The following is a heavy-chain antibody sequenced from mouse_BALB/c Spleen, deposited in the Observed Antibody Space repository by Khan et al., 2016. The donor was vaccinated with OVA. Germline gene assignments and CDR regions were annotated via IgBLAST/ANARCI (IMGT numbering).Heavy chain of an antibody. CDR2: IYPGNSDT. CDR1: GYTFTSYW. D-gene: IGHD2-2*01. V-gene: IGHV1-5*01. Sequence: VQLQQSGTVLARPGTSVKMSCKASGYTFTSYWMHWVKQRPGQGLEWIGAIYPGNSDTSYNQKFKGKAKLTAVNSTSTAYMELSSLTNEDSAVYYCTRFGYLFAYWGQGTLVTGSA. CDR3: TRFGYLFAY. J-gene: IGHJ3*01.